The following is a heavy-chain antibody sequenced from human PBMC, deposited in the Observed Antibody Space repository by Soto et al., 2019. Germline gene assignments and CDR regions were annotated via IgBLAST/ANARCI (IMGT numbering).Heavy chain of an antibody. D-gene: IGHD2-21*02. J-gene: IGHJ4*02. CDR2: ISAYNGNT. CDR1: GYTFTSYG. V-gene: IGHV1-18*01. CDR3: ARDHHGDYSSAY. Sequence: QVQLVQSGAEVKKPGASVKDSCKASGYTFTSYGISWVRQAPGQGLEWMGWISAYNGNTNYAQKLQGRVTMATDTSPSAAYMELRSLRSDDTAVDYCARDHHGDYSSAYWGQGTLVSVSS.